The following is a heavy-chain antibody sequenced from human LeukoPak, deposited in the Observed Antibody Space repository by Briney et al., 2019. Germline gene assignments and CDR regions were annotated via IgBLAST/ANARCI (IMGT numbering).Heavy chain of an antibody. Sequence: GGSLRLSCAASGFTFSSNYMSWVRQAPGKGLEWVSVIYSGGSTYYADSVKGRFTISRDNSKNTLYLQMNSLRAEDTAVYYCAREDYDILTGYSDYWGQGTLVTVSS. CDR1: GFTFSSNY. V-gene: IGHV3-53*01. CDR3: AREDYDILTGYSDY. J-gene: IGHJ4*02. CDR2: IYSGGST. D-gene: IGHD3-9*01.